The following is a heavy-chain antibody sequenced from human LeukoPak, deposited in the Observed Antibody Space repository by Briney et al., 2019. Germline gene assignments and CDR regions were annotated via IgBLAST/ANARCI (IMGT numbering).Heavy chain of an antibody. CDR2: IYTGDSDT. V-gene: IGHV5-51*01. D-gene: IGHD3-22*01. Sequence: GESLKISCKGSGYSFTSYWIGWVRQMPGKGLEWMGIIYTGDSDTRYSPSFQGQVTISADKSISTAYLQWSSLKASDTAMYYCARRTYYYDSSGYYYYYFDYWGQGTLVTVSS. CDR3: ARRTYYYDSSGYYYYYFDY. CDR1: GYSFTSYW. J-gene: IGHJ4*02.